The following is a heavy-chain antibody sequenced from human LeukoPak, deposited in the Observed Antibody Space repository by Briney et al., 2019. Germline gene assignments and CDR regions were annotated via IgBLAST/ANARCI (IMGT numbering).Heavy chain of an antibody. D-gene: IGHD2-2*01. CDR1: GFTFSRFA. V-gene: IGHV3-64D*06. CDR3: VKGYCSSTSCRLDY. CDR2: VSGNGVST. J-gene: IGHJ4*02. Sequence: GWSLRLSCSASGFTFSRFAFHWVRQAPGKGLEYVSAVSGNGVSTYHADSVKGRFTISRDNSKNTVYLQMTSLRAEDTAVYYCVKGYCSSTSCRLDYWGQATLVTVSS.